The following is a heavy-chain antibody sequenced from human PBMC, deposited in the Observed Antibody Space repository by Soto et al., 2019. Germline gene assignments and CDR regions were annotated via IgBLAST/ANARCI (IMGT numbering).Heavy chain of an antibody. CDR1: GFTVNSNH. D-gene: IGHD1-1*01. V-gene: IGHV3-53*01. J-gene: IGHJ6*02. CDR2: IYSGGRT. CDR3: ARDPRLDPYYYCAMDV. Sequence: PGGSLRLSCAASGFTVNSNHMSWVRQAPGKGLEWVSVIYSGGRTYYADSVKGRFTISRDNSKNTLYLQMNSLRAEDTAVYYCARDPRLDPYYYCAMDVWGRGTTVTVSS.